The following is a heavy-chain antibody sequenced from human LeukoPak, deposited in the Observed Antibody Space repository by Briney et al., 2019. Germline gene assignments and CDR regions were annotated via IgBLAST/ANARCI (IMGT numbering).Heavy chain of an antibody. D-gene: IGHD2-21*02. CDR3: ARDHYHKIHSVMVTAPDY. Sequence: ASVKVSCKASGYTFTSYYMHWVRQAPGEGLDWMGIINPTGGSTSYAQKFQGRVTMTRDTSTSTVYMELSSLRSEDTAVYYCARDHYHKIHSVMVTAPDYWGQGTLVIVSS. CDR1: GYTFTSYY. CDR2: INPTGGST. J-gene: IGHJ4*02. V-gene: IGHV1-46*01.